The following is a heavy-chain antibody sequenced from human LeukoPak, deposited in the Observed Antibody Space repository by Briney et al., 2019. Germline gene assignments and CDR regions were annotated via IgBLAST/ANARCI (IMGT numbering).Heavy chain of an antibody. CDR1: GYTFTNYD. D-gene: IGHD6-19*01. V-gene: IGHV1-18*01. J-gene: IGHJ3*02. CDR3: ARGKQWLRSDAFDI. Sequence: ASVKVSCKASGYTFTNYDINWVRQATGQGLEWMGWISAYNGNTNYAQKLQGRVTMTTDTSTNTVYMELRSLRSDDTAVYYCARGKQWLRSDAFDIWGQGTMVTVSS. CDR2: ISAYNGNT.